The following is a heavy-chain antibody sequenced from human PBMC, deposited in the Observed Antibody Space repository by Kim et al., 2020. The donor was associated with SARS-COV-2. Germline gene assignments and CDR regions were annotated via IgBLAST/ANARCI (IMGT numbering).Heavy chain of an antibody. CDR2: ISYDGGTT. J-gene: IGHJ4*01. V-gene: IGHV3-23*01. D-gene: IGHD1-7*01. CDR1: GFTFSSNA. Sequence: GGSLRLSCAASGFTFSSNAMSWVRQAPGKGLELVSTISYDGGTTYYADSVKGRFTVSRDISKNTLDLQMNSLRPEDTAVYYCATLSGRELSGYYFYFCG. CDR3: ATLSGRELSGYYFYF.